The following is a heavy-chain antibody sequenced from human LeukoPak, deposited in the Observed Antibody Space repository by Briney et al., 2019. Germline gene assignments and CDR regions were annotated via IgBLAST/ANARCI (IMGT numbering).Heavy chain of an antibody. D-gene: IGHD3-10*01. J-gene: IGHJ4*02. CDR1: GGSISSGGYY. CDR2: IYYSGST. CDR3: ARRSMVRGVNC. V-gene: IGHV4-31*03. Sequence: PSETPSLTCTVSGGSISSGGYYWSWIRQHPGKGLEWIGYIYYSGSTYYNPSLKSRVTISVDTSKNQFSLKLSSVTAADTAVYYCARRSMVRGVNCWGQGTLVTVSS.